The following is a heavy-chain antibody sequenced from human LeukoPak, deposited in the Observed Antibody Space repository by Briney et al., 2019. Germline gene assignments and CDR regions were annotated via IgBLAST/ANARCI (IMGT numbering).Heavy chain of an antibody. Sequence: GGSLRLSCAASGFTFSSYAMHWVRQAPGKGLEWVAVISYDGSNKYYADSVKGRFTISRDNSKNTLYLQMNSLRAEDTAVYSCARGADGVSSNSRGWFDPWGQGTLVTVSS. D-gene: IGHD2-15*01. J-gene: IGHJ5*02. V-gene: IGHV3-30*04. CDR3: ARGADGVSSNSRGWFDP. CDR2: ISYDGSNK. CDR1: GFTFSSYA.